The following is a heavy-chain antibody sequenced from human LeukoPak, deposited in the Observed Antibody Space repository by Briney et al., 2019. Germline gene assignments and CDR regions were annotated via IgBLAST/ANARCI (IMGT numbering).Heavy chain of an antibody. CDR2: IYYSGST. D-gene: IGHD2-8*02. CDR1: GGSISSYY. Sequence: SETLSLTCTVSGGSISSYYWSWIRQPPGEGVEWIGYIYYSGSTNYNPSLKSRVTISVDTSKNQFSLKLSSVTAADTAVYYCARYLGGVDALDIWGQGTMVTVSS. J-gene: IGHJ3*02. CDR3: ARYLGGVDALDI. V-gene: IGHV4-59*01.